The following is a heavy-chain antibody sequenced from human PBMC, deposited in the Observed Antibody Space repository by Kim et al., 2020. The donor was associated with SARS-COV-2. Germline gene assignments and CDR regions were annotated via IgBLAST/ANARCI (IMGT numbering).Heavy chain of an antibody. CDR3: ARGGDSGANWFHP. D-gene: IGHD5-12*01. CDR1: GYTFTDYY. Sequence: ASVKVSCKASGYTFTDYYMHWVRQAPGQGLEWMGRINPKSGGTNYAQKFQGRVTMTMDTSISTAYMELSRLASDYTAVYYCARGGDSGANWFHPWGQGTLVTVSS. J-gene: IGHJ5*02. V-gene: IGHV1-2*06. CDR2: INPKSGGT.